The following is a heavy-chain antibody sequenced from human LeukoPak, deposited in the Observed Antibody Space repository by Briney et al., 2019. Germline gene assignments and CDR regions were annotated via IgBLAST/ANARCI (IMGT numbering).Heavy chain of an antibody. CDR1: GLIFDTHT. D-gene: IGHD1-14*01. CDR3: VRRAAVRGMDF. CDR2: ISGSGDST. Sequence: GGSLRLSCTASGLIFDTHTLTWVRQAPGKGLEWVASISGSGDSTNYGDSVKGRFTISRDNFKRTVHLEMSNLRADDTAMYYCVRRAAVRGMDFWGLGTTVIVSS. V-gene: IGHV3-23*01. J-gene: IGHJ6*02.